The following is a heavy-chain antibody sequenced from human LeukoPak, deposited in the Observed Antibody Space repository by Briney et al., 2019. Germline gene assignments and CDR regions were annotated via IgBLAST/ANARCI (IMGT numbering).Heavy chain of an antibody. J-gene: IGHJ4*02. D-gene: IGHD3-16*01. V-gene: IGHV4-61*01. CDR1: GGSVCSSSSY. Sequence: SQTLSLTCTVSGGSVCSSSSYWSWIRQPPGKGLEWIGYIYYSGSTNYNPSLKSRVTISVDTSKNQFSLKLSSVTAADTAVYYCARSWGEDYWGQGTLVTDSS. CDR3: ARSWGEDY. CDR2: IYYSGST.